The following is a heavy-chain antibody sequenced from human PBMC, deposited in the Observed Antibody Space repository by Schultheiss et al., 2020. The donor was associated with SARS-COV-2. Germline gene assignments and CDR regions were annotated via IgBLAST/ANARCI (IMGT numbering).Heavy chain of an antibody. J-gene: IGHJ3*02. D-gene: IGHD3-3*01. CDR3: ARDRGVVNHDAFDI. CDR2: IYYSGTT. Sequence: SETLSLTCTVSGGSISSYYWSWIRQHPGKGLEWIGYIYYSGTTYYNPSLKSRVTISVDTSTNQFSLKLSSVTAADTAVYYCARDRGVVNHDAFDIWGQGTMVTVSS. V-gene: IGHV4-59*06. CDR1: GGSISSYY.